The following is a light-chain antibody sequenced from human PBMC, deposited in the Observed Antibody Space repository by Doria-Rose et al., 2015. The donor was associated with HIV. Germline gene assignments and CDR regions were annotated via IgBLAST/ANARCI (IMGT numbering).Light chain of an antibody. CDR2: DGS. V-gene: IGKV3-20*01. J-gene: IGKJ1*01. CDR3: HQYGTSWT. CDR1: QSFSSTY. Sequence: EIVMTQSLGTLSLSPGEGATLSCRASQSFSSTYLAWYQQKPGQAPSLLIYDGSTRATGIPDRFSASGSGTDFTLTINRLEPEDFALYYCHQYGTSWTFGQGTKVEI.